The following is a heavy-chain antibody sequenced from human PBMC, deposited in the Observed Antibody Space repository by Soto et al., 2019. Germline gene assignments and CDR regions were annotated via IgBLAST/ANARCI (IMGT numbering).Heavy chain of an antibody. Sequence: PSETLSLTCAVYGGSFSGYYWSWIRQPPGKGLEWIGEINHSGSTNYNPSLKSRVTISVDTSKNQFSLKLSSVTAADTAVYYCASGPGYSSSWYVGWFYDYWGQGTLVTVSS. CDR1: GGSFSGYY. CDR2: INHSGST. CDR3: ASGPGYSSSWYVGWFYDY. D-gene: IGHD6-13*01. V-gene: IGHV4-34*01. J-gene: IGHJ4*02.